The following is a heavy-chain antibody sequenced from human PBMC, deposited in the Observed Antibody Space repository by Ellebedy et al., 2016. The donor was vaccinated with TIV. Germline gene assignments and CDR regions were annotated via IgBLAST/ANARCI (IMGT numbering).Heavy chain of an antibody. D-gene: IGHD1-20*01. V-gene: IGHV1-2*02. CDR1: GYTFTGYY. CDR3: ARVPRELTGIDGHHYYYYYMDV. Sequence: ASVKVSCXASGYTFTGYYMHWVRQAPGQGLEWMGWINPNSGGTNYAQKFQGRVTMTRDTSISTAYMELSRLRSDDTAVYYCARVPRELTGIDGHHYYYYYMDVWGKGTTVTVSS. CDR2: INPNSGGT. J-gene: IGHJ6*03.